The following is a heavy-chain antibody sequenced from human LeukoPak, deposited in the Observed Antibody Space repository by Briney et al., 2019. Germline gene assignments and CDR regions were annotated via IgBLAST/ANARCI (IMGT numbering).Heavy chain of an antibody. D-gene: IGHD6-6*01. CDR1: GFTFSNHG. J-gene: IGHJ4*02. CDR3: ARDRAARHLDY. V-gene: IGHV3-33*01. Sequence: GGSLRLSCAASGFTFSNHGMHWVRQAPGKGLEWLSVIWYDGSNKYYADSVKGRFTISRDDSKNTLYLQMNSLGAEDTAVYYCARDRAARHLDYWGQGTLVIVSS. CDR2: IWYDGSNK.